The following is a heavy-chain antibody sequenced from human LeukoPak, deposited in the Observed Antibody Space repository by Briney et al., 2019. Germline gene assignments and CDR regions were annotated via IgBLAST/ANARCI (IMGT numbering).Heavy chain of an antibody. CDR3: ARLLPPHCSGGSCFLGGQWLDP. Sequence: GASVKVSCKASGYTFTGYYMHWVRPAPGQGLEWMGWINPNSGGTNYAQKFQGRVTMTRDTSISTAYMELSRLRSDDTAVYYCARLLPPHCSGGSCFLGGQWLDPWGQGTLVTVSS. V-gene: IGHV1-2*02. J-gene: IGHJ5*02. D-gene: IGHD2-15*01. CDR2: INPNSGGT. CDR1: GYTFTGYY.